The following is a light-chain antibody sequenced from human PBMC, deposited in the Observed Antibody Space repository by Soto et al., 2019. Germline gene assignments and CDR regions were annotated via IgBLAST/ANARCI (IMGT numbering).Light chain of an antibody. CDR2: GAS. V-gene: IGKV3-15*01. CDR3: QQYNTWLWT. J-gene: IGKJ1*01. CDR1: QSVNAN. Sequence: EVVMTQSPATLSVSPAERATLSCRASQSVNANLAWYQQKPGQAPRHLIHGASNRATGIPARFSGSGFGTEFILTISSLQSEDFAVYYCQQYNTWLWTFGQGTKVEI.